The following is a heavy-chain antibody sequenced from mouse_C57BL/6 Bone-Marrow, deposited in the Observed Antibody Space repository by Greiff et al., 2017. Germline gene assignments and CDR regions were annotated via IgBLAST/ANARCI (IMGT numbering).Heavy chain of an antibody. CDR2: INPSSGYT. CDR1: GYTFTSYW. Sequence: QVHVKQSGAELAKPGASVKLSCKASGYTFTSYWMHWVKQRPRQGLEWIGYINPSSGYTKYNQKFKDKATLTADKSSSTAYMQLSSLTYEDSAVYYCAKQLRPLYYAMDYWGQGTSVTVSS. CDR3: AKQLRPLYYAMDY. J-gene: IGHJ4*01. D-gene: IGHD3-2*02. V-gene: IGHV1-7*01.